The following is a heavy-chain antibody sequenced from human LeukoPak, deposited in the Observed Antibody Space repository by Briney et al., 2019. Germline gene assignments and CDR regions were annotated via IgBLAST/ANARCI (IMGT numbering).Heavy chain of an antibody. CDR3: ARDTGYSSSSPGI. Sequence: GGSLRLSCAASGFTFSNYAMSWVRQAPGKGLEWVSGISGSGGSASYADSVKGRFTISRDNSKNTLFLQMNSLRAEDTAIYYCARDTGYSSSSPGIWGQGTLVTVSS. V-gene: IGHV3-23*01. J-gene: IGHJ4*02. D-gene: IGHD6-13*01. CDR2: ISGSGGSA. CDR1: GFTFSNYA.